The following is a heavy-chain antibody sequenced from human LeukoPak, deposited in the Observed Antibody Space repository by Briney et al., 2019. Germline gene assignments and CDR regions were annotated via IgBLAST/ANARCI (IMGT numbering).Heavy chain of an antibody. CDR2: MNPNSGNT. CDR3: ARASYSGSSYGIDY. D-gene: IGHD1-26*01. Sequence: EASVKVSCKASGYTFTSYDINWVRQATGQGLEWMGWMNPNSGNTGYAQKFQGRVTITRNTSISTAYMELSSLRSEDTAVYYCARASYSGSSYGIDYWGQGTLVTVSS. J-gene: IGHJ4*02. CDR1: GYTFTSYD. V-gene: IGHV1-8*01.